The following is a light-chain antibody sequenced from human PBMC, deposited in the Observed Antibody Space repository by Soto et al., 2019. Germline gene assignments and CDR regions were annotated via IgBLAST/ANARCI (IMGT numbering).Light chain of an antibody. CDR3: QSYDSSLSVNWV. J-gene: IGLJ3*02. CDR1: SSNIGAGYD. CDR2: GNS. Sequence: QAVLTQPPSVSWAPGQRVTISCTGSSSNIGAGYDVHWYQQLPGTAPKLLIYGNSNRPSGVPDRFSGSKSGTSASLAITGLQAEDEADYYCQSYDSSLSVNWVFGGGTKLTVL. V-gene: IGLV1-40*01.